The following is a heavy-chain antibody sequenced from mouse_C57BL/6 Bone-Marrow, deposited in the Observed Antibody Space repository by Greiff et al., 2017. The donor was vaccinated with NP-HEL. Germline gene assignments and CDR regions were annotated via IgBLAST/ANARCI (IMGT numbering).Heavy chain of an antibody. CDR2: ISSGGSYT. CDR3: ASYYYGSSLDY. Sequence: EVMLVESGGDLVKPGGYLKLSCAASGFTFSSYGMSWVRQTPAKRLAWVATISSGGSYTYYPDSVKGRFTISRDNAKNTLYLQMSSLTSEDTAMYYCASYYYGSSLDYWGQGTTLTVSS. V-gene: IGHV5-6*01. D-gene: IGHD1-1*01. CDR1: GFTFSSYG. J-gene: IGHJ2*01.